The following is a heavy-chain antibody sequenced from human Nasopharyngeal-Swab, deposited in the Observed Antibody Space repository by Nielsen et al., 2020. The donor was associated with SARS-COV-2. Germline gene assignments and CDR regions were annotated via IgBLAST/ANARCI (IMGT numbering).Heavy chain of an antibody. CDR3: AKESYYGSGTTPPYYYGMDV. CDR2: ISYDGSNK. D-gene: IGHD3-10*01. J-gene: IGHJ6*02. Sequence: GGSLRLSCAASGFTFSSYGMHWVRQAPGKGLEWVAVISYDGSNKYYADSVKGRFTISRDNSKNTLYLQMNSLRAEDTAVYYCAKESYYGSGTTPPYYYGMDVWGQGTTVTVSS. CDR1: GFTFSSYG. V-gene: IGHV3-30*18.